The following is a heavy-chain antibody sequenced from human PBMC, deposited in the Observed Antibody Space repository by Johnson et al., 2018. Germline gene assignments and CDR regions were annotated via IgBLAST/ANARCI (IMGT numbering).Heavy chain of an antibody. D-gene: IGHD2-15*01. V-gene: IGHV3-48*01. CDR3: ARDDDSLAFDI. CDR1: GFTFSSYS. J-gene: IGHJ3*02. CDR2: ISSSSTTI. Sequence: VQLVESGGGLVQPGGSLRLSCAASGFTFSSYSMNWVRQAPGKGLEWVSYISSSSTTIYYADSVRGRFTISRDNAKNSLYLQMNSLRAEDTAVYYCARDDDSLAFDIWGQGTMVTVSS.